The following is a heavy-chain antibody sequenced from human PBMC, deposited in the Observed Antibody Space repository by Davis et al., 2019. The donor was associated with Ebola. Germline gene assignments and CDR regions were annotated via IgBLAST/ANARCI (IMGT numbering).Heavy chain of an antibody. CDR1: AFTSRSWD. CDR2: ISTSSSTI. D-gene: IGHD3-16*02. Sequence: PGGSLRLSCPASAFTSRSWDMNWVRQAPGKGLEWVSYISTSSSTIYYADSVKGRFTISRDNAKNSLYLQMNSLRDEDTAVYYCARESYDYIWGSYRYYFDYWGQGTLVTVSS. CDR3: ARESYDYIWGSYRYYFDY. V-gene: IGHV3-48*02. J-gene: IGHJ4*02.